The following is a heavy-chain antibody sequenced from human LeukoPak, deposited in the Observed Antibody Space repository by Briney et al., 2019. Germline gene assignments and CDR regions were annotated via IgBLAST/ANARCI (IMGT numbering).Heavy chain of an antibody. D-gene: IGHD2-15*01. CDR1: GGSISSYY. CDR2: IYYSGST. CDR3: ARTIVVVVAATPGAFDI. V-gene: IGHV4-59*12. J-gene: IGHJ3*02. Sequence: LSETLSLTCTVSGGSISSYYWSWIRQPPGKGLEWIGYIYYSGSTNYNPSLKSRVTISVDTSKNQFSLKLSSVTAADTAVYYCARTIVVVVAATPGAFDIWGQGTMVTVSS.